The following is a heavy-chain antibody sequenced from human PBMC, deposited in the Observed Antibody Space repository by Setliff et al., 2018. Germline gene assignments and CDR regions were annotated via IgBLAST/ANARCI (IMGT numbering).Heavy chain of an antibody. CDR2: IISNSLTI. D-gene: IGHD2-15*01. V-gene: IGHV3-48*01. CDR3: ARDEVNCSGSKCYSGFDS. J-gene: IGHJ4*02. Sequence: GGSLRLSCAASGFNFSLYNMSWVRQAPGKGLEWVSYIISNSLTIHYADSVRGRFTVSRDNARNSLYLQMNNLRAEDTAVYYCARDEVNCSGSKCYSGFDSWGQGTLVTVSS. CDR1: GFNFSLYN.